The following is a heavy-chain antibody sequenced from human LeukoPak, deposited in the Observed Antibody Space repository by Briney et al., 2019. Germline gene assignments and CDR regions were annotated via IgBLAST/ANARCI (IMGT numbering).Heavy chain of an antibody. D-gene: IGHD2-8*01. J-gene: IGHJ5*02. Sequence: GASVKVSCKSSGYTSSDYGISWMRQAPGQGLEWMGWISAYNGNTNYAQKLQGRVTMTTDTSTSTAYMELRSLRSDDTAVYYCARADYCTNGVRYTFSWFDPWGQGTLVTVSS. CDR3: ARADYCTNGVRYTFSWFDP. CDR1: GYTSSDYG. CDR2: ISAYNGNT. V-gene: IGHV1-18*01.